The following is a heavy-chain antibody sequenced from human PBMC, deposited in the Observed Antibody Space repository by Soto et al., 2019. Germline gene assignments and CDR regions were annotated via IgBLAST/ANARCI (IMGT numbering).Heavy chain of an antibody. J-gene: IGHJ4*01. CDR1: GFTFSDHY. V-gene: IGHV3-72*01. CDR2: IRNKANSYTT. CDR3: ARDSGKGAYFDY. Sequence: EVQQVESGGGLVQPGGSQRLSCAASGFTFSDHYMDWVRQAPGKGLEWVGRIRNKANSYTTDYAASVKGRFTISRDDSKDSLYLQMNSLKTEDTAIYYCARDSGKGAYFDYWGHGTLATVSS. D-gene: IGHD1-26*01.